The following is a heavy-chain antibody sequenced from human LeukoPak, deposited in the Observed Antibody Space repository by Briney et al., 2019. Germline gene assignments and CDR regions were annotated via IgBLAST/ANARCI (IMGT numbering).Heavy chain of an antibody. CDR3: ARGCEVEYCSSTSASAFDI. V-gene: IGHV1-69*01. CDR2: IIPIFGTA. D-gene: IGHD2-2*01. J-gene: IGHJ3*02. Sequence: GSSVKVSCKASGGTFSSYAISWVRQAPGQGLEWMGGIIPIFGTANYAQKFQGRVTITADETTSTAYMELSSLRSEDTAVYYCARGCEVEYCSSTSASAFDIWGQGTMVTVSS. CDR1: GGTFSSYA.